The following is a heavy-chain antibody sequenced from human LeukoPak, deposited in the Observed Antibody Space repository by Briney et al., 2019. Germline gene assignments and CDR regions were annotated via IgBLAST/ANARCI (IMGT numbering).Heavy chain of an antibody. CDR1: GFTFSSYA. D-gene: IGHD3-22*01. CDR3: AKDMGLGYYDSSGYYKGGFDY. J-gene: IGHJ4*02. CDR2: ISTSSDYI. Sequence: PGGSLRLSCAASGFTFSSYAMHWVRQAPGKGLEWVSAISTSSDYIYYADSVKGRFTISRDNAKNSLYLQMNSLRAEDTALYYCAKDMGLGYYDSSGYYKGGFDYWGQGTLVTVSS. V-gene: IGHV3-21*04.